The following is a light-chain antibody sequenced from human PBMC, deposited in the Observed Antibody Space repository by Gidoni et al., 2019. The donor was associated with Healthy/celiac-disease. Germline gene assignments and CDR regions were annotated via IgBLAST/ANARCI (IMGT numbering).Light chain of an antibody. V-gene: IGLV2-14*01. Sequence: QSALTQPASVSGSPGPSITISCTGTSSDVGGYNYVSWYQQHPGKAPKLMIYEVSKRPSGVSNRFSGSKSGNTASLTISGLQAEDEADYYCSSYTSSSTLDVFGTGTKVTVL. CDR2: EVS. CDR3: SSYTSSSTLDV. J-gene: IGLJ1*01. CDR1: SSDVGGYNY.